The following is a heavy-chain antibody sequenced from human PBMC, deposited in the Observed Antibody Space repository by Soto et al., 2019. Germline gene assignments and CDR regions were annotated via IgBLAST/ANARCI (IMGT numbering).Heavy chain of an antibody. CDR2: ISYDGTKK. Sequence: GGSLRLSWGATGFPFSNYGMHWVRQAPGKGLEWVAVISYDGTKKYYGDSVKGRFTISRDNSKNTLYLEVNSLRPEDTSIYYFSNDWQWEQICYCFDYWGPGTLVTVSS. CDR3: SNDWQWEQICYCFDY. J-gene: IGHJ4*02. V-gene: IGHV3-30*18. CDR1: GFPFSNYG. D-gene: IGHD1-26*01.